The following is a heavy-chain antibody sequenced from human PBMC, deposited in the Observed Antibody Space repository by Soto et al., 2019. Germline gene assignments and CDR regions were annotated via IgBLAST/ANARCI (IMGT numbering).Heavy chain of an antibody. CDR3: ARGNQYYYGSGSYYNNWFDP. Sequence: PSETLSLTCAVYGGSFSGYYCSWSRQPPGKGLEWIGEINHSGSTNYNPSLKSRVTISVDTSKNQFSLKLSSVTAADTAVYYCARGNQYYYGSGSYYNNWFDPWGQGTLVTVSS. CDR1: GGSFSGYY. J-gene: IGHJ5*02. V-gene: IGHV4-34*01. CDR2: INHSGST. D-gene: IGHD3-10*01.